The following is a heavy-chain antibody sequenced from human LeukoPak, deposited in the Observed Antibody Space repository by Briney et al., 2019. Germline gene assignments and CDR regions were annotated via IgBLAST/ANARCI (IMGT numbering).Heavy chain of an antibody. CDR3: ARDLSGYSSGWSENRYFDY. J-gene: IGHJ4*02. CDR1: GFTINKYG. D-gene: IGHD6-19*01. V-gene: IGHV3-21*01. Sequence: GGSLRLSCAASGFTINKYGVHWVRQAPGKGLEWVSSISSSSSYIYYADSVKGRFTISRDNAKNSLYLQMNSQRAEDTAVYYCARDLSGYSSGWSENRYFDYWGQGTLVTVSS. CDR2: ISSSSSYI.